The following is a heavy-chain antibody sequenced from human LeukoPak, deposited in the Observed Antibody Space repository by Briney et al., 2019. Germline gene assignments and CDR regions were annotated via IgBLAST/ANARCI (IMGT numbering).Heavy chain of an antibody. CDR1: GYSISSGYY. D-gene: IGHD3-10*01. J-gene: IGHJ5*02. Sequence: SETLSLTRAVSGYSISSGYYWGWIRQPPGKGLELMGGIYHSGRSYYNPSLKSRVTISVDTSKNQFSLKLSSVPAADTAVYYCARDPSGSFTNWFDPWGQGTLVTVSS. CDR3: ARDPSGSFTNWFDP. CDR2: IYHSGRS. V-gene: IGHV4-38-2*02.